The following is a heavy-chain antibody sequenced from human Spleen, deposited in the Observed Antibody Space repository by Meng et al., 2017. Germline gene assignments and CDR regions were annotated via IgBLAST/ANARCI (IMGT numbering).Heavy chain of an antibody. CDR2: IKSKTDGGTT. V-gene: IGHV3-15*01. D-gene: IGHD1-26*01. Sequence: GESLKISCAASGFYFSNAWMSWVRQAPGKGLEWVGRIKSKTDGGTTDYAAPVKGRFTISRDDSKNTLYLQMNSLKTEDTAVYYCTTGFGATTFFDYWGQGTLVTVSS. J-gene: IGHJ4*02. CDR1: GFYFSNAW. CDR3: TTGFGATTFFDY.